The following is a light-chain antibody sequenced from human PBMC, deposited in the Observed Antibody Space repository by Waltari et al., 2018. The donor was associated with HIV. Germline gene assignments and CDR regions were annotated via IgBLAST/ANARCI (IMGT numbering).Light chain of an antibody. V-gene: IGLV3-21*02. CDR1: NIAATKS. CDR2: DDR. J-gene: IGLJ2*01. CDR3: QVWDGRGDPVI. Sequence: SYVLTQPPSVSVAPGQTARITCGGNNIAATKSVHWYRLNPGQAHGVVIYDDRDRPSGIPDRFSGSSSGDTATLTISRAEAGDEADYYCQVWDGRGDPVIFGGGTKLAVV.